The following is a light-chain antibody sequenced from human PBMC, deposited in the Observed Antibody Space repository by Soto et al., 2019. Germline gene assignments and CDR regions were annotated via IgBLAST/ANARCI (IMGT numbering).Light chain of an antibody. V-gene: IGLV1-40*01. J-gene: IGLJ2*01. CDR1: SSNIGAGYD. CDR3: QSYDSSLSGVV. CDR2: GNS. Sequence: QSVLTQPPSVSGAPRQRVTISCTGSSSNIGAGYDVHWYQQLPGTAPKVLIYGNSNRPSGVPDRFSGSKSGTSASLAITGLQAEDEAGYYCQSYDSSLSGVVFGGGTKVTVL.